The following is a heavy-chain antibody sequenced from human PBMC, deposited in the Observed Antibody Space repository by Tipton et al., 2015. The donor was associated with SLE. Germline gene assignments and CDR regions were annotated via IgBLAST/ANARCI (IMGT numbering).Heavy chain of an antibody. J-gene: IGHJ3*02. V-gene: IGHV4-59*11. D-gene: IGHD3-10*01. Sequence: TLSLTCTVSGGSISGHYWSWIRQPPGKGLEWIGYIHYSGTTYYNPSLQSRATISVDTSRKQFSLKLSSVTAADTAVYYCARDLYHYGTKSYYTRAFDIWGRGTMVTVYS. CDR2: IHYSGTT. CDR1: GGSISGHY. CDR3: ARDLYHYGTKSYYTRAFDI.